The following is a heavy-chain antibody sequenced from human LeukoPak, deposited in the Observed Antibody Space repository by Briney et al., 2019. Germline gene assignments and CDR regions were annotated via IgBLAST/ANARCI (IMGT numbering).Heavy chain of an antibody. Sequence: GESLRLSCAASGFTFSRFWMSWVRQAPGKGLEWVANIKEDGSEKYYVDSVKGRFTISRDNAKNSLYLQMNSLRAEDTAVYYCARDGYQLLYGYYYYYMDVWGKGTTVTVSS. V-gene: IGHV3-7*01. CDR3: ARDGYQLLYGYYYYYMDV. J-gene: IGHJ6*03. D-gene: IGHD2-2*02. CDR1: GFTFSRFW. CDR2: IKEDGSEK.